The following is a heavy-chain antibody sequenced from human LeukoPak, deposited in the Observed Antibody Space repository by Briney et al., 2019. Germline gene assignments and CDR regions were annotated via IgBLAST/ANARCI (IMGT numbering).Heavy chain of an antibody. D-gene: IGHD1-26*01. J-gene: IGHJ6*02. CDR3: ARGGSGSYARYYGMDV. CDR2: IYSGGST. V-gene: IGHV3-53*01. Sequence: GGSLRLSCAASGFTVSSNYMSWVRQAPGKGLEWVSVIYSGGSTYYADSVKGRFTISRDNSKNTLYLQMNSLRAEDTAVYYCARGGSGSYARYYGMDVWGQGTTVTVSS. CDR1: GFTVSSNY.